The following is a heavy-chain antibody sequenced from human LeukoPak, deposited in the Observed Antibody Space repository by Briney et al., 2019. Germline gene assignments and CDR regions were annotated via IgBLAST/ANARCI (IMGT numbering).Heavy chain of an antibody. CDR2: IYYSGST. Sequence: SETLSLTCIVSGDSISSYYWSWIRQPPGKGLEWIGYIYYSGSTNYNPSLKSRVTISVDTSKNQFSLRLSSVTAADTAVYYCATDRSSGWYWFDPWGQGTLVTVSS. J-gene: IGHJ5*02. CDR1: GDSISSYY. D-gene: IGHD6-19*01. CDR3: ATDRSSGWYWFDP. V-gene: IGHV4-59*01.